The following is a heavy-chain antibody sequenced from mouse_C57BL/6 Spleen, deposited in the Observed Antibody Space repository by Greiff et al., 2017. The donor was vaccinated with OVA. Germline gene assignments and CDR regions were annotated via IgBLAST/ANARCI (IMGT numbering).Heavy chain of an antibody. CDR3: ASDYYRGAMDY. CDR1: GFTFSDYG. CDR2: ISSGSSTI. J-gene: IGHJ4*01. V-gene: IGHV5-17*01. D-gene: IGHD2-12*01. Sequence: EVQVVESGGGLVKPGGSLKLSCAASGFTFSDYGMHWVRQAPEKGLEWVAYISSGSSTIYYADTVTGRFTISRDNAKNTLFLQMTSLRSEDTAMYYCASDYYRGAMDYWGQGTSVTVSS.